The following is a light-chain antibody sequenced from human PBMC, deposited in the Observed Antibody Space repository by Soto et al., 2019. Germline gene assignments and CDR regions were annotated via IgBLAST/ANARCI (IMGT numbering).Light chain of an antibody. Sequence: QSALTQPPSASGSPGQSITISCTGTSSGVGGYNYVSWYQQHPAKAPKLIIFDVSKRPSGVPNRFSGSKSGNTASLTISGLRAEDEADYYCCSYVGRNTYVFGTGTKVTVL. CDR1: SSGVGGYNY. V-gene: IGLV2-11*01. J-gene: IGLJ1*01. CDR2: DVS. CDR3: CSYVGRNTYV.